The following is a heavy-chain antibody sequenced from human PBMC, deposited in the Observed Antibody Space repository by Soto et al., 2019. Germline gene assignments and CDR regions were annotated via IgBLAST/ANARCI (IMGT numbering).Heavy chain of an antibody. CDR2: VSTYNGNT. Sequence: QVQLVQSGTEVKKPGTSVKVACKGSGYTFTTYGISWVRQAPGQGLEWMGYVSTYNGNTNYAQKFQGGVTMTTDTSTNTVYMELRSLTSDDTAVYYCARHPDQPTCRGGTCYQPDHFDYWGQGTLVTVSS. V-gene: IGHV1-18*01. J-gene: IGHJ4*02. CDR3: ARHPDQPTCRGGTCYQPDHFDY. CDR1: GYTFTTYG. D-gene: IGHD2-15*01.